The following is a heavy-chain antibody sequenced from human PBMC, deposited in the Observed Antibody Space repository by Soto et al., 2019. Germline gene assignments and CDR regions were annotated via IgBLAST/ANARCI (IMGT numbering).Heavy chain of an antibody. CDR1: GFTFSNAW. V-gene: IGHV3-15*01. CDR2: IKSKTDGGTT. J-gene: IGHJ4*02. Sequence: GWSLRLSCAASGFTFSNAWMSWVRQAPGKGLEWVGRIKSKTDGGTTDYAAPVKGRFTISRDDSKNTLYLQMNSLKTEDTAVYYCTTDGSYYYDSSGSFWGQGTLVTVSS. D-gene: IGHD3-22*01. CDR3: TTDGSYYYDSSGSF.